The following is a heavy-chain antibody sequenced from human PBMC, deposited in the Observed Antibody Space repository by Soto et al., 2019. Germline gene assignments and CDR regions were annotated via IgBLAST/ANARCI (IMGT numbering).Heavy chain of an antibody. CDR2: ISYDGSNK. J-gene: IGHJ4*02. D-gene: IGHD3-10*01. CDR3: AKEGGGVLGELLPKDY. V-gene: IGHV3-30*18. CDR1: GFTFCSYG. Sequence: GGSLRISCAASGFTFCSYGMHWVRQAPGKGLEWVAVISYDGSNKYYADSVKGRFTISRDNSKNTLYLQMNSLRAEDTAVYYCAKEGGGVLGELLPKDYWGQGTLVTVSS.